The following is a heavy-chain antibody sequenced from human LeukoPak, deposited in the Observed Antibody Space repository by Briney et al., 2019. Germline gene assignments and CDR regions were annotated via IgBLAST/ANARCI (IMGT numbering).Heavy chain of an antibody. Sequence: PSETLSLTCTVSGGSISSYYWSWIRQPPGRGLEWIGYIYYSGSTNYNPSLKSRVTISVDTSKNQFSLKLSSVTAADTAVYYCARLNRIVSALDYWGQGTLVTVSS. J-gene: IGHJ4*02. D-gene: IGHD2-15*01. CDR1: GGSISSYY. V-gene: IGHV4-59*08. CDR3: ARLNRIVSALDY. CDR2: IYYSGST.